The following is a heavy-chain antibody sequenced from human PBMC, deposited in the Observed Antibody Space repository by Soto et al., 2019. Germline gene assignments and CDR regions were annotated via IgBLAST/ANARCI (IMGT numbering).Heavy chain of an antibody. J-gene: IGHJ4*02. V-gene: IGHV3-48*01. CDR3: ARVGEWLLSLVFDY. CDR2: ISSSSSTI. Sequence: GGSLRLSCAASGFTFSSYSMNWVRQAPGKGLEWVSYISSSSSTIYYADSVKGRFTISRDNAKNSLYLQMNSLRAEDTAVYYCARVGEWLLSLVFDYWGQGTLVTVSS. D-gene: IGHD3-3*01. CDR1: GFTFSSYS.